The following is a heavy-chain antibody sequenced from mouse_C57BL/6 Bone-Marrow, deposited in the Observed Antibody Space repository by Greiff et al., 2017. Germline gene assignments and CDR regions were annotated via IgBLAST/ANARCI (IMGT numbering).Heavy chain of an antibody. D-gene: IGHD1-1*01. V-gene: IGHV5-17*01. J-gene: IGHJ3*01. CDR3: ARNYGSSPWFAY. Sequence: EVQVVESGGGLVKPGGSLKLSCAASGFTFSDYGMHWVRQAPEKGLEWVASISSGSSTIYYADTVKGRFTISRDNAKNTLFLQMTSLRSEDTAMYYCARNYGSSPWFAYWGQGTLVTVSA. CDR1: GFTFSDYG. CDR2: ISSGSSTI.